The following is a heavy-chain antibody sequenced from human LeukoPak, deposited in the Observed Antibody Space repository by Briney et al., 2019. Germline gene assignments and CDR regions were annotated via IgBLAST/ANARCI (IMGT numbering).Heavy chain of an antibody. CDR2: IRPSGDNT. CDR3: ARDNLDFWSGDHYFDY. CDR1: GFTFSSYD. J-gene: IGHJ4*02. V-gene: IGHV3-23*01. D-gene: IGHD3-3*01. Sequence: GGSLRLSCAASGFTFSSYDMTWVRQAPGRGLEWVSSIRPSGDNTYYGDSVKGRFTISRDNSKNTLYLQMNSLRAEDMAVYYCARDNLDFWSGDHYFDYWGQGTLVTVSS.